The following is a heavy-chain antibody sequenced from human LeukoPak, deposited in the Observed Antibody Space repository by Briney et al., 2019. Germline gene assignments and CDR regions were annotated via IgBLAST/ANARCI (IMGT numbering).Heavy chain of an antibody. Sequence: GGSLRLSCAASGFTFSRSAMHWVRQAPGKGLEWVAIISYDGSKTFYADSVKGRFTISRDYSKNTLYLQMNSLRAEDTAVYYCAKISGYYPYYFDYWGQGTLVTVSS. J-gene: IGHJ4*02. CDR1: GFTFSRSA. V-gene: IGHV3-30-3*02. CDR3: AKISGYYPYYFDY. D-gene: IGHD3-22*01. CDR2: ISYDGSKT.